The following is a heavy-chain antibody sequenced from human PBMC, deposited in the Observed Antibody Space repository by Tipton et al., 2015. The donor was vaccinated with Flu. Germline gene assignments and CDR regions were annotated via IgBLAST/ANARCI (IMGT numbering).Heavy chain of an antibody. CDR3: ARHGRVACGGDCFYDAFDI. J-gene: IGHJ3*02. CDR2: IYYSEST. V-gene: IGHV4-59*08. Sequence: TLSLTCTVSGGSISSYYWSWIRQPPGKGLEWIGYIYYSESTNYNPSLKSRVTISVDTSKNQFSLKRSSGTAADTAVYYWARHGRVACGGDCFYDAFDIWGQGTMVTVSS. D-gene: IGHD2-21*01. CDR1: GGSISSYY.